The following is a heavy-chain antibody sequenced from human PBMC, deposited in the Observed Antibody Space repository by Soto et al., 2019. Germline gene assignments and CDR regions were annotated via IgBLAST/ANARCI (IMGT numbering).Heavy chain of an antibody. V-gene: IGHV4-59*08. CDR3: ARPTKGGAFDL. CDR2: IYYSGGA. J-gene: IGHJ3*01. Sequence: QVHLQESGPGLVKPSETLSLTCIVSAGSISGYYWSWIRQPPGKGLEWIGYIYYSGGANYNPSLKSRVSISVDTSNNQFSLRLTSVTAADTAVYYCARPTKGGAFDLWGQGTMVTVSS. CDR1: AGSISGYY.